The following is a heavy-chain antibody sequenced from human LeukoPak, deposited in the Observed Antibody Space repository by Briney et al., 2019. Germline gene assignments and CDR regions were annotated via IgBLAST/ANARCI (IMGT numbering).Heavy chain of an antibody. CDR3: ARHAHLYDFWSGYYSPDFGY. CDR2: IYPGDSDT. J-gene: IGHJ4*02. D-gene: IGHD3-3*01. CDR1: GYSFTSYW. V-gene: IGHV5-51*01. Sequence: GESLKISCKGSGYSFTSYWIGWVRQMPGKGLEWMGIIYPGDSDTRYSPSFQGQVTISADKSISTAYPQWSSLKASDTAMYYCARHAHLYDFWSGYYSPDFGYWGQGTLVTVSS.